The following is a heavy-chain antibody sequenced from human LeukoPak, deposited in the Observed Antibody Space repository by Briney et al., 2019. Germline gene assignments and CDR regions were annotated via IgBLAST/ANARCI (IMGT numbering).Heavy chain of an antibody. CDR1: GYNFTNYW. Sequence: GEPLKISCKDSGYNFTNYWIGWVRQMPGKGLERMGIIYPGDSDTRYSPSFQGQVTISADKSITTAYLQWSSLKASDTAMCYCARKYAVDTAMVDFDYWGQGTLVTVSS. V-gene: IGHV5-51*01. CDR2: IYPGDSDT. D-gene: IGHD5-18*01. J-gene: IGHJ4*02. CDR3: ARKYAVDTAMVDFDY.